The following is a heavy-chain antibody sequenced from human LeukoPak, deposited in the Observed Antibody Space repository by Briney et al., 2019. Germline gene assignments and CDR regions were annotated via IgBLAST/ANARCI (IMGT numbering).Heavy chain of an antibody. Sequence: PSETLSLTCTVSGGSISSSSYYWGWIRQPPGKGLEWIGSIYYSGSTYYNPSLKSRVTISVDTSKNQFSLKLSSVTAADTAVYYCARHQYNYGSVPYYFDYWGQGALVTVSS. CDR1: GGSISSSSYY. V-gene: IGHV4-39*01. D-gene: IGHD5-18*01. CDR2: IYYSGST. J-gene: IGHJ4*02. CDR3: ARHQYNYGSVPYYFDY.